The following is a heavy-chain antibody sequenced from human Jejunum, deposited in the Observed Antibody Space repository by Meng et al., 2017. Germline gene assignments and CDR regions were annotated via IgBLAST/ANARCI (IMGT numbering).Heavy chain of an antibody. CDR3: ARHEVDFDN. J-gene: IGHJ4*02. Sequence: QVQLQQWGAGLLKPSETLSLTCAVYGGSISGYFWSWIRQAPGEGLEWVGEFTRGGTTNYNPSLKSRVTISADTSKNKFSLTLSSVSAADTAVYYCARHEVDFDNWGQGTLVTVSS. CDR2: FTRGGTT. V-gene: IGHV4-34*02. D-gene: IGHD1-26*01. CDR1: GGSISGYF.